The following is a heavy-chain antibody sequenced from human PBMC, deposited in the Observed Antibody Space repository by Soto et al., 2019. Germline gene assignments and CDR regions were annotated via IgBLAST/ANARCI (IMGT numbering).Heavy chain of an antibody. J-gene: IGHJ6*02. Sequence: PSEPLSLPCSISGGAINGNNDSWCWILHPPGRGLEWIGNTYSSGGAYYDPSFKSRASISVDTSKSQVFLKLTSVTAADTAIYYCARTRGSAVYFYFYGLDVWGHGTTVTVSS. V-gene: IGHV4-39*07. CDR1: GGAINGNNDS. D-gene: IGHD3-10*01. CDR2: TYSSGGA. CDR3: ARTRGSAVYFYFYGLDV.